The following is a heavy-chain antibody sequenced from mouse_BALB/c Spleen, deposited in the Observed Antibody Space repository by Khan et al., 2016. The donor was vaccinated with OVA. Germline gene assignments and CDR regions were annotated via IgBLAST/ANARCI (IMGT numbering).Heavy chain of an antibody. CDR3: ARGDYVYGYFDV. J-gene: IGHJ1*01. D-gene: IGHD1-1*01. CDR1: GYTFTDYA. CDR2: ISTYYGDA. Sequence: QVQLQQSGAELVRPGVSVKISCKGSGYTFTDYAMHWVKQSHAKSLEWIGVISTYYGDATYNQKFKGKATMTVDKSSSTAYMELARLTSEDSAIXYCARGDYVYGYFDVWGAGTTVTVSS. V-gene: IGHV1S137*01.